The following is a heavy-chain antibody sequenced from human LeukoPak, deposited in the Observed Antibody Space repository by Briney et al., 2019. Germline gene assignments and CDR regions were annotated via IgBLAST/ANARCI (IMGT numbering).Heavy chain of an antibody. V-gene: IGHV3-33*06. J-gene: IGHJ4*02. CDR3: PEDLDGSGWHLDY. D-gene: IGHD6-19*01. CDR1: GFTFSSYG. CDR2: ICNDGTNK. Sequence: GGSLRLSCAASGFTFSSYGMHWVRQVPGKGLEWVAVICNDGTNKYYADSVKGRFTISRDNSKNTAYLQMNSLRAEDTAVYYCPEDLDGSGWHLDYWGQGTLVTVSS.